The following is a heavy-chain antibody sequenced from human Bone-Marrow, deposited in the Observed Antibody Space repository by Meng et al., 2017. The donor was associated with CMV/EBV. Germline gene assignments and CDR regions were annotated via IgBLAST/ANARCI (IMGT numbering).Heavy chain of an antibody. CDR3: ARGYFDWLLKPSNYFDD. Sequence: GESLKISCAASGFTFSSYEMNWVRQAPGKGLEWVSYISSSGSTIYYADSVKGRFTISRDNAKNSLYLQMNSLRAEDTAVYYCARGYFDWLLKPSNYFDDWGQGTLVTVSS. CDR1: GFTFSSYE. J-gene: IGHJ4*02. CDR2: ISSSGSTI. D-gene: IGHD3-9*01. V-gene: IGHV3-48*03.